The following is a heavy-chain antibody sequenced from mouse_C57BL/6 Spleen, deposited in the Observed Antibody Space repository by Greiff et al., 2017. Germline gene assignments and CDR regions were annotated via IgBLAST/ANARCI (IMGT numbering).Heavy chain of an antibody. CDR3: ASPEGYSNYAWFAY. CDR1: GYSITSGYY. CDR2: ISYDGSN. J-gene: IGHJ3*01. Sequence: EVQRVESGPGLVQPSQSLSLPCSVTGYSITSGYYWNWIRQFPGNQLEWMGYISYDGSNNYNPSLKTRISNTRDTSKNQFVLKLNSVTTENTATYYCASPEGYSNYAWFAYWGEGTLVTVSA. D-gene: IGHD2-5*01. V-gene: IGHV3-6*01.